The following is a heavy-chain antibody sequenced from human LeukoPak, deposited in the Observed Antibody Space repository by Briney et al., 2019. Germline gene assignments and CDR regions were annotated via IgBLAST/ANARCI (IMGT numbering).Heavy chain of an antibody. CDR3: ARGGSGLNYYYYGMDV. CDR2: INPNSGGT. V-gene: IGHV1-2*02. J-gene: IGHJ6*02. D-gene: IGHD1-26*01. CDR1: VYTFTGYY. Sequence: ASVKVSCKASVYTFTGYYMHWVRQAPGQGLEWMGWINPNSGGTNYAQKFQGRVTMTRDTSISTAYMELSRLRSDDTAVYYCARGGSGLNYYYYGMDVWGQGTTVTVSS.